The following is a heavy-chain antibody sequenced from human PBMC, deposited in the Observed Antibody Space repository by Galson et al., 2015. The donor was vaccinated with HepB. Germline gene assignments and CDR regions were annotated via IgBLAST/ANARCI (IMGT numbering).Heavy chain of an antibody. D-gene: IGHD1-26*01. Sequence: SLRLSCAASGFTFSNAWMSWVRQAPGKGLEWVGRIKSKTDGGTTDYAAPVKGRFTISRDDSKNTLYLQMNSLKTEDTAVYYCTTAPGDGGSYPHWGQGTLVTVSS. CDR2: IKSKTDGGTT. CDR1: GFTFSNAW. V-gene: IGHV3-15*01. J-gene: IGHJ4*02. CDR3: TTAPGDGGSYPH.